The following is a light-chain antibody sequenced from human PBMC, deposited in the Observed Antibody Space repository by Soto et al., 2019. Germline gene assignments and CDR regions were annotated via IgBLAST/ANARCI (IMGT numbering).Light chain of an antibody. V-gene: IGKV3-11*01. CDR3: QQRSNWLLT. J-gene: IGKJ4*01. CDR2: DTS. CDR1: QSVSSY. Sequence: EIVLTQSPATLSLSPGERATLSCRASQSVSSYLAWYQQKPGQAPWLLIYDTSNIATGIPATFSGSGSVTDFTLAISSPESEDVAVDYCQQRSNWLLTFGGGTKVDIK.